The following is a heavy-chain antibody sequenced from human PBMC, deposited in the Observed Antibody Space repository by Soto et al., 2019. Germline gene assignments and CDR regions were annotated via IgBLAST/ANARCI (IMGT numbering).Heavy chain of an antibody. CDR3: ARQYYYGSGSFYGTAV. CDR1: GFTFSSYG. J-gene: IGHJ6*04. Sequence: GGSLRLSCAASGFTFSSYGMHWVRQSPGKGLEWVAVIWYDGSNKYYADSVKGRFTISRDNSKNTLYLQMNSLRDEDTAVYYCARQYYYGSGSFYGTAVWGNWTTVTVSS. D-gene: IGHD3-10*01. V-gene: IGHV3-33*01. CDR2: IWYDGSNK.